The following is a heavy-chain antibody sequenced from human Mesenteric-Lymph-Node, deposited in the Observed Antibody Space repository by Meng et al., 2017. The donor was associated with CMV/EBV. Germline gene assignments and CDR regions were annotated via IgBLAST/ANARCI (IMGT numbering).Heavy chain of an antibody. Sequence: GESLKISCAASGFTFSSYEMNWVRQAPGKGLEWVSSISSSSSYIYYADSVKGRFTISRDNAKNSLYLQMNSLRAEDTAVYYCARDGLVVPAATYYDFWSGAFDYYYYGMDVWGQGTTVTVSS. CDR1: GFTFSSYE. D-gene: IGHD3-3*01. CDR2: ISSSSSYI. V-gene: IGHV3-21*01. J-gene: IGHJ6*02. CDR3: ARDGLVVPAATYYDFWSGAFDYYYYGMDV.